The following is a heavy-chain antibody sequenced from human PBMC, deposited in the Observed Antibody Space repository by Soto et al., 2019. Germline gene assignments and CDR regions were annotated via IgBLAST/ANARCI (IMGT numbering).Heavy chain of an antibody. CDR1: GGSISSGGYS. D-gene: IGHD6-13*01. V-gene: IGHV4-30-2*01. CDR2: IYHSGST. J-gene: IGHJ5*02. Sequence: LQLQESGSGLVKPSQTLSLTCAVSGGSISSGGYSWSWIRQPPGKGLEWIGYIYHSGSTYYNPSLKSRVTISVDRSKNQFSLKLSSVTAADTAVYYCARDGSSSWYFGFDPWGQGTLVTVSS. CDR3: ARDGSSSWYFGFDP.